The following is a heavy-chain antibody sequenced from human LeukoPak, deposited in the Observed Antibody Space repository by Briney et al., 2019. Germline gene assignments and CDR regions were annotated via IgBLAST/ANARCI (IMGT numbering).Heavy chain of an antibody. CDR1: GGSISSYY. CDR2: IYYSGST. D-gene: IGHD3-22*01. V-gene: IGHV4-59*01. J-gene: IGHJ6*02. Sequence: SSETLSLTCTVSGGSISSYYWSWIRQPPGKGLEWIGYIYYSGSTNYNPSLKSRVTISVDTSKNQFSLKLSSVTAADTAVYYCARVAGYYYDSSGYYWGDYYYYGMDVWGQGTTVTVSS. CDR3: ARVAGYYYDSSGYYWGDYYYYGMDV.